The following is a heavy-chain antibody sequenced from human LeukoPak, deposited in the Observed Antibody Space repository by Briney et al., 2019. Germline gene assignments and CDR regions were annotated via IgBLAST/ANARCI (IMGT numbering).Heavy chain of an antibody. D-gene: IGHD3-22*01. CDR1: GFRFSMYW. CDR2: IDTDGSYT. CDR3: ARASGLYDSGGYQDY. V-gene: IGHV3-74*01. J-gene: IGHJ4*02. Sequence: PGGSLRLSCAASGFRFSMYWMHWVRQAPGKGLVWASRIDTDGSYTNYADSVKGRFTISRDNAKNTLYLEMNGLRAEDTAVYYCARASGLYDSGGYQDYWGQGYLVTVSS.